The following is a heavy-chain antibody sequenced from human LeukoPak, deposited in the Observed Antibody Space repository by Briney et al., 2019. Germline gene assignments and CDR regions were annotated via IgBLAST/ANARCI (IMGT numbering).Heavy chain of an antibody. CDR2: IWYDGSNK. J-gene: IGHJ4*02. Sequence: GGSLRLSCAASGFTFSSYGMHWVRQAPGKGLEWVAVIWYDGSNKYYADSVKGRFTISRDNSKNTLYLQMNSLRAEDTAVYYCARGVVGVVRGARGGYFDYWGRGTLVTVSS. V-gene: IGHV3-33*01. D-gene: IGHD3-10*01. CDR1: GFTFSSYG. CDR3: ARGVVGVVRGARGGYFDY.